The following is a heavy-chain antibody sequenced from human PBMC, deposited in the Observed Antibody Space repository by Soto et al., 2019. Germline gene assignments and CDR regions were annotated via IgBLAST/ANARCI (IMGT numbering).Heavy chain of an antibody. Sequence: QVQLVQSGAEVRKPGSSVRVACKASGDKFSTYAINWVRQVPGQGLEWLGGIITFFGVAMYAQKFQGRVTITADESATTAYMELSSLRSEDTAVYYCARGGKERFRGSGMDVWGQGTTVTVSS. D-gene: IGHD1-1*01. J-gene: IGHJ6*02. CDR1: GDKFSTYA. V-gene: IGHV1-69*01. CDR2: IITFFGVA. CDR3: ARGGKERFRGSGMDV.